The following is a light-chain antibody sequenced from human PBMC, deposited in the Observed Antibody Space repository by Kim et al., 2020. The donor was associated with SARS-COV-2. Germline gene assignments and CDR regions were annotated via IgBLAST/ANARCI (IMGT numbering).Light chain of an antibody. CDR1: QSISGW. V-gene: IGKV1-5*01. CDR3: QQYNLYAT. CDR2: DAS. Sequence: RSASVGDRVTITCRASQSISGWLAWYQQKPGKAPSLLIYDASSLQSGVPSRFSGSGSGTEFTLTISSLQPDDFATYYCQQYNLYATFGQGTRLEI. J-gene: IGKJ2*01.